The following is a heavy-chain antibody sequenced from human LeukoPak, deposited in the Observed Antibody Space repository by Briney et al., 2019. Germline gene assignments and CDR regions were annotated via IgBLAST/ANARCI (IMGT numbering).Heavy chain of an antibody. J-gene: IGHJ2*01. Sequence: GGSLRLSCAASGFTFSSYAMNWVRQAPGKGMEWVSSISGGSNNINYAGSVKGRFTTSRDNSQNTLYLQMNSLRADDTAVYYCAKDQGTAIFGMIIPDWYFDLWGRGTLVTVSS. CDR3: AKDQGTAIFGMIIPDWYFDL. CDR1: GFTFSSYA. CDR2: ISGGSNNI. D-gene: IGHD3-3*01. V-gene: IGHV3-23*01.